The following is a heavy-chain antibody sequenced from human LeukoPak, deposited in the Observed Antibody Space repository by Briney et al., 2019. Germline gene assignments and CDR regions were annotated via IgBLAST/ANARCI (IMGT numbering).Heavy chain of an antibody. V-gene: IGHV4-59*12. CDR1: GGSISSYY. CDR3: ARGRGPLYWYFDL. D-gene: IGHD3-10*01. Sequence: SETLSLTCTVSGGSISSYYWSWIRQPPGKGLEWIGYIYYSGSTDYNPSLKSRVTISVDTSKNQFSLRLSSVTAADTAVYYCARGRGPLYWYFDLWGRGTLVTVSS. CDR2: IYYSGST. J-gene: IGHJ2*01.